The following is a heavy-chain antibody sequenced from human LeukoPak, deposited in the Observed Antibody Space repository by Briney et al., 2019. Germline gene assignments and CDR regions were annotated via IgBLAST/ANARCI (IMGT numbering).Heavy chain of an antibody. V-gene: IGHV3-30*04. CDR3: ARVDSGDSSSSAPFDY. CDR2: ISYDERNK. D-gene: IGHD6-6*01. CDR1: GFTFSSYA. J-gene: IGHJ4*02. Sequence: PGRSLRLSCAASGFTFSSYAVHWVRQAPGRGLEWVAVISYDERNKYYAGSVKGRFTISRDTSKNTLFLQMNSLRLEDTAVYYCARVDSGDSSSSAPFDYWGQGTLVTVSS.